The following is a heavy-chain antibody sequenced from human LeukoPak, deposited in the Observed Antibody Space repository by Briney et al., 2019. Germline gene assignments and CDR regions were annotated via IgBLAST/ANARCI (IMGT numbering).Heavy chain of an antibody. Sequence: SETLSLTCTVSGGSIRHYYWSWVRRPPGKGLEWIGYIFYSGITNYNPSLKSRVTMSVDTSKNQFSLKLSSVTAADTAVYYCARDHTHGIVGASSAFDIWGQGTMVTVSS. J-gene: IGHJ3*02. V-gene: IGHV4-59*12. D-gene: IGHD1-26*01. CDR1: GGSIRHYY. CDR2: IFYSGIT. CDR3: ARDHTHGIVGASSAFDI.